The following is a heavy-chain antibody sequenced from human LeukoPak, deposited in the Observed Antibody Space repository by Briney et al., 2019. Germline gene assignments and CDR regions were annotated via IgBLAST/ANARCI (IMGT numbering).Heavy chain of an antibody. CDR3: ARAYNWNDVDY. CDR1: GFTFSTYG. V-gene: IGHV3-74*01. CDR2: INSDGSST. Sequence: GGSLRLSCAASGFTFSTYGMHWVRQAPGKGLVWVSRINSDGSSTSYADSVKGRFTISRDNAKNTLYLQMNSLRAEDTAVYYCARAYNWNDVDYWGQGTLVTVSS. D-gene: IGHD1-1*01. J-gene: IGHJ4*02.